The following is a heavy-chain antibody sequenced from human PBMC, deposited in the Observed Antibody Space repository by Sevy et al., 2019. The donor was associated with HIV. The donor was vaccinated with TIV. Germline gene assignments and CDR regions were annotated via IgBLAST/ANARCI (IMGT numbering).Heavy chain of an antibody. V-gene: IGHV3-13*01. CDR3: LRDHSSAAQRERYYYYGIDV. Sequence: GGSLRLSCAASGFTFSSYDMHWVRQATGKGLEWVSAIGTAGDTYYPGSVKGRLTISRENAKNSLYLQMNSLRAGQTAVYYGLRDHSSAAQRERYYYYGIDVWGQGTMVTVSS. J-gene: IGHJ6*02. CDR1: GFTFSSYD. D-gene: IGHD6-25*01. CDR2: IGTAGDT.